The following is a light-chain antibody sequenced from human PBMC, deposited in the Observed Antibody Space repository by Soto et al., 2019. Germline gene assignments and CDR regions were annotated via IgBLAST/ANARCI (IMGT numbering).Light chain of an antibody. CDR1: QSVSSSY. CDR3: QQRSDRLPIT. CDR2: DAS. Sequence: EIVLTQSPATLSLSPGASATLSCGASQSVSSSYLAWYQQNPGLAPRLLIYDASSRATGIPARFSGSGSGTDFTLTISSLEPEDSAVYYCQQRSDRLPITFGQGTRLEIK. V-gene: IGKV3D-20*02. J-gene: IGKJ5*01.